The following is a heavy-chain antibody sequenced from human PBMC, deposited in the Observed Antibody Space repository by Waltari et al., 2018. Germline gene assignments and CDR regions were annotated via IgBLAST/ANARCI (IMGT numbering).Heavy chain of an antibody. Sequence: QVQLQQWGAGLLKPSETLSLTCAVYGGSFSGYYWRWSRQPPGKGLEWIGEINHSGSTNDHPSLKSLVTISVDTSKNQFSLKLSSVTAADTAVYYCARGLRVLLWFGGFDPWGQGTLVTVSS. D-gene: IGHD3-10*01. V-gene: IGHV4-34*01. CDR1: GGSFSGYY. J-gene: IGHJ5*02. CDR2: INHSGST. CDR3: ARGLRVLLWFGGFDP.